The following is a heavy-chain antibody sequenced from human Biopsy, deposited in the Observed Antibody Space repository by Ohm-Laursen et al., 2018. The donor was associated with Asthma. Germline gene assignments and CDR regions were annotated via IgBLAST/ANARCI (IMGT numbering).Heavy chain of an antibody. CDR3: ARRGITGTTLDY. J-gene: IGHJ4*02. Sequence: GASVKVSCKASGYTFTSYYMHWVRQAPGQGLEWMGIINPSGGSTSYAQKFQGRVTMTRDTSTSTVYMELSSPRSEDTAVYYCARRGITGTTLDYWGQGTLVTVSS. CDR2: INPSGGST. CDR1: GYTFTSYY. D-gene: IGHD1-7*01. V-gene: IGHV1-46*01.